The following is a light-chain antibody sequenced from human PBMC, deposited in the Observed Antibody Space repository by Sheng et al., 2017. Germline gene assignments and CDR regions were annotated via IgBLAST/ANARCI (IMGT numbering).Light chain of an antibody. CDR3: QQRSNWVT. J-gene: IGKJ4*01. CDR1: QSVSSN. Sequence: EIVMTQSPATLSVSPGERATLSCRASQSVSSNLAWYQQKPGQAPRLLIYGASTRATGIPARFSGSGSGTEFTLTISSLEPEDFAVYYCQQRSNWVTFGGGTKVEIK. CDR2: GAS. V-gene: IGKV3-15*01.